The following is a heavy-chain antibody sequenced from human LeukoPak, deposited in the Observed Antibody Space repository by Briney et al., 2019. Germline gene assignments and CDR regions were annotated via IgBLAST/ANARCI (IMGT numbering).Heavy chain of an antibody. CDR1: GFTFSSYA. Sequence: GGSLRLSCAASGFTFSSYAMSWVRQAPGKGLEWVSAISGSGGSTYYADSVKGRFTISRDNSMNTLYLQMNSLRAEDTAVYYCAKLSDRGVIIAALDYWGQGTLVTVSS. D-gene: IGHD3-10*01. CDR3: AKLSDRGVIIAALDY. CDR2: ISGSGGST. J-gene: IGHJ4*02. V-gene: IGHV3-23*01.